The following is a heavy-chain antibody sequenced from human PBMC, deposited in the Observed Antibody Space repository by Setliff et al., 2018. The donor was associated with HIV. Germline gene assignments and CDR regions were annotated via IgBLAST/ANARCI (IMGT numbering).Heavy chain of an antibody. CDR1: GFGFSRYA. CDR3: AKAKHPITMIYYFDY. Sequence: PGGSLRLSCATSGFGFSRYAMHWVRQAPGKGLEWVAVIWDDESNKYYADSVKGRFTIFRDNSKNTLYLQMNSLRAEDTAVYYCAKAKHPITMIYYFDYWGQGTLVTVSS. V-gene: IGHV3-33*06. J-gene: IGHJ4*02. D-gene: IGHD3-22*01. CDR2: IWDDESNK.